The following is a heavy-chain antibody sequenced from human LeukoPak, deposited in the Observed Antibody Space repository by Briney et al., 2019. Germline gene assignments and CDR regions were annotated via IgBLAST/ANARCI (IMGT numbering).Heavy chain of an antibody. CDR3: AREGPGIAAAETPYYFDY. V-gene: IGHV3-33*01. J-gene: IGHJ4*02. CDR1: GFTFSSYG. D-gene: IGHD6-13*01. CDR2: IWYDGSNK. Sequence: PGRSLRLSCAASGFTFSSYGMHWARQAPGKGLEWVAVIWYDGSNKYYADSVKGRFTISRDNSKNTLYLQMNSLRAEDTAVYYCAREGPGIAAAETPYYFDYWGQGTLVTVSS.